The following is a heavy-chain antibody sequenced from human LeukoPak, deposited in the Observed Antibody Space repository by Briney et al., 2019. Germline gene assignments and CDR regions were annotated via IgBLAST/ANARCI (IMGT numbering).Heavy chain of an antibody. D-gene: IGHD3-22*01. CDR2: IYYSGST. J-gene: IGHJ3*02. CDR1: GGSISSYY. Sequence: SETLSLTCTVSGGSISSYYWSWIRQPPGKGLEWIGYIYYSGSTNYNPSLKSRVTISVDTSKNQFSLKLSSVTAADTAVYYCARLRRFYYDSSGYYYVNAFDIWGQGTMVTVSS. V-gene: IGHV4-59*08. CDR3: ARLRRFYYDSSGYYYVNAFDI.